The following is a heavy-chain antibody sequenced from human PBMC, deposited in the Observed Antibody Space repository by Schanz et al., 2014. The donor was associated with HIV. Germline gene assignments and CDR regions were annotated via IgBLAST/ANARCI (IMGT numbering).Heavy chain of an antibody. V-gene: IGHV3-30*18. CDR2: ISYDGSNK. Sequence: QVQLVESGGGVVQPGTSLRLSCAASGFSFSIFGMHWVRQAPGKGLEWVAVISYDGSNKYYADSVKGRFTISRDNSKNTLYLQMNSLRAEDTAVYHCAKDGAPSGSYSYGMDVWGQGTTVTVSS. CDR1: GFSFSIFG. J-gene: IGHJ6*02. D-gene: IGHD3-10*01. CDR3: AKDGAPSGSYSYGMDV.